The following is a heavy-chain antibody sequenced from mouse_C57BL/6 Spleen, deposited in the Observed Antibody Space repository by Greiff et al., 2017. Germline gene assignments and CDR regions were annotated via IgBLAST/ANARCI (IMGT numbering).Heavy chain of an antibody. J-gene: IGHJ2*01. D-gene: IGHD1-1*01. Sequence: EVKVVESGGGLVKPGGSLKLSCAASGFTFSSYAMSWVRQTPEKRLEWVATISDGGSYTDYPDNVKGRFTISRDNTKNNLYLQMSHLKSEDTAMYYCARDNDGSSLDYWGQGTTLTVSS. CDR3: ARDNDGSSLDY. CDR2: ISDGGSYT. V-gene: IGHV5-4*01. CDR1: GFTFSSYA.